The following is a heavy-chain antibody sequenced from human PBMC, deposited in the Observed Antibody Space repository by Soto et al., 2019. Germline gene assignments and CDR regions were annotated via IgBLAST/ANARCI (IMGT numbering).Heavy chain of an antibody. D-gene: IGHD3-10*02. Sequence: QITLKESGPTLVKPTQTLTLTCTFSGLSLSTSGEAVGWIRQPPGKALEWLALIYWDDDKRYNPTLKTRLTITKDTSKNQVVLTLTNIDPVDTATYYCAHYVSTSPAGWFDPWGQGILVTVSS. CDR1: GLSLSTSGEA. J-gene: IGHJ5*02. CDR2: IYWDDDK. CDR3: AHYVSTSPAGWFDP. V-gene: IGHV2-5*02.